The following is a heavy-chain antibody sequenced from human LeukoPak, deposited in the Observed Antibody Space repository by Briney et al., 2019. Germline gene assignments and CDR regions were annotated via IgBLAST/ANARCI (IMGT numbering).Heavy chain of an antibody. CDR1: GFTFSSYG. J-gene: IGHJ4*02. D-gene: IGHD3-16*02. CDR2: IWYDGSNK. Sequence: GGSLRLSCAASGFTFSSYGMHWVRQAPGKGLEWVAVIWYDGSNKYYADSVKGRFTISRDNSKNTLYLQMNSLRAEDTAVYYCATFTERENYHYTANLWGQGTLVIVS. CDR3: ATFTERENYHYTANL. V-gene: IGHV3-33*01.